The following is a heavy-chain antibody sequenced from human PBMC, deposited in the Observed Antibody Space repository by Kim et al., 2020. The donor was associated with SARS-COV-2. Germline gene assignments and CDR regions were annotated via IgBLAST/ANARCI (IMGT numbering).Heavy chain of an antibody. Sequence: GGSLRLSCAASGFPFDGYAMHWVRQVPGKGLEWVSGINWNSGRIGYADSVKGRFTISRDNAKTSLYLQMDRLTTEDTALYYCTKDITSGWDRGCFDCWGQGTLVTVSS. D-gene: IGHD6-19*01. CDR3: TKDITSGWDRGCFDC. CDR1: GFPFDGYA. V-gene: IGHV3-9*01. CDR2: INWNSGRI. J-gene: IGHJ4*02.